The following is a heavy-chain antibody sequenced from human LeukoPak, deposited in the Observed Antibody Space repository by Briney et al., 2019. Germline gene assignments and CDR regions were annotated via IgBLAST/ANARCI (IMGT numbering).Heavy chain of an antibody. Sequence: GGSLRLSCAASGFTFNSYGMHWVRQGTGKGLEWVSTIGTAGDTHYPASVKGRFTISRENAKNSLYLQMNSLRAGDTAVYYCARVAVTGEIDNWGQGTLVTVSS. CDR1: GFTFNSYG. V-gene: IGHV3-13*01. CDR3: ARVAVTGEIDN. J-gene: IGHJ4*02. D-gene: IGHD6-19*01. CDR2: IGTAGDT.